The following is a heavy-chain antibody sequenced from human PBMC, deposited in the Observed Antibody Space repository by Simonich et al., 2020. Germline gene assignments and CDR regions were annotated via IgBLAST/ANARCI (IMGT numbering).Heavy chain of an antibody. J-gene: IGHJ3*02. CDR2: NNHSGST. CDR3: ARPLGIVWAFDI. V-gene: IGHV4-34*01. Sequence: QVQLQQWGAGLLKPSETLSLTCAVYGGSFSGYYWSWIRQPPGKGLEWIGENNHSGSTNYNRSLKSRVTISVDTSKNKFSLKLSSVTAADTAVYYCARPLGIVWAFDIWGQGTMVTVSS. D-gene: IGHD3-16*01. CDR1: GGSFSGYY.